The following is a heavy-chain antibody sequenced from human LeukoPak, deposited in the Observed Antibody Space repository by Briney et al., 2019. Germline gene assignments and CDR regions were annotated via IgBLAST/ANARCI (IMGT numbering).Heavy chain of an antibody. CDR2: ISSSSSYI. Sequence: NPGGSLRLSCAASGFTFSSYSMNWVRQAPGKGLEWVSSISSSSSYIYYADSVKGRFTISRDNAKNSLYLQMNSLRAEDTAVYYCARSPRVGATFPAFDIWGQGTMVTVSS. CDR3: ARSPRVGATFPAFDI. V-gene: IGHV3-21*01. J-gene: IGHJ3*02. CDR1: GFTFSSYS. D-gene: IGHD1-26*01.